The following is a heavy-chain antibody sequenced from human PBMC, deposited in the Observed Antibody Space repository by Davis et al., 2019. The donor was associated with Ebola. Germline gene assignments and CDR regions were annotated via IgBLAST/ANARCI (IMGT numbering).Heavy chain of an antibody. D-gene: IGHD6-19*01. V-gene: IGHV3-30-3*01. CDR1: GFTFSSYA. Sequence: GESLKISCAASGFTFSSYAMHWVRQAPGKGLEWVAVISYDGSNKYYADSVKGRFTISRDNSKNTLYLQMNSLRAEDTAVYYCARGGTWLVRGGNWFDPWGQGTLVTVSS. CDR3: ARGGTWLVRGGNWFDP. CDR2: ISYDGSNK. J-gene: IGHJ5*02.